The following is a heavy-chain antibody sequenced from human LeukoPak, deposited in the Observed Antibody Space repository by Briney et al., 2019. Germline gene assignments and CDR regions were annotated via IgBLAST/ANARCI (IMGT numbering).Heavy chain of an antibody. CDR1: GFTFSNDW. V-gene: IGHV3-7*04. CDR3: ARAVY. CDR2: IKQDGSEK. D-gene: IGHD6-19*01. Sequence: GGSLRLSCVGSGFTFSNDWMSWVRQAPGRGLEWVANIKQDGSEKYYVDSVKGRFTISRDNAKNSLYLQMNSLRVEDTAIYYCARAVYWGQGTLVTVSS. J-gene: IGHJ4*02.